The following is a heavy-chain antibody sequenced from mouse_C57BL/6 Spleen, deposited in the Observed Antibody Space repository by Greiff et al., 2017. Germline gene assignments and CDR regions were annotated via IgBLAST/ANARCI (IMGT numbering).Heavy chain of an antibody. CDR1: GYAFSSSW. Sequence: VQLQQSGPELVKPGASVQISCKASGYAFSSSWMNWVKQRPGKGLEWIGRIYPGDGDTNYNGKFKGKATLTADKFSSTAYMQLSSLTSEDSAVXFCERGGGYDHYFAYWGEGNPLTV. CDR3: ERGGGYDHYFAY. D-gene: IGHD2-2*01. J-gene: IGHJ2*01. V-gene: IGHV1-82*01. CDR2: IYPGDGDT.